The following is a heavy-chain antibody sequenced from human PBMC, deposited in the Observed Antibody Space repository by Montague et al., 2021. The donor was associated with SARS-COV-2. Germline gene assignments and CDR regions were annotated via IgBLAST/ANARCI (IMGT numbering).Heavy chain of an antibody. CDR1: GFTFSSYE. V-gene: IGHV3-48*03. CDR2: ISSSGSTI. CDR3: AREQPYNWNYDRPHFDY. Sequence: SLRLSCAASGFTFSSYEMHWVRQAPGKGLEWVSYISSSGSTIYHADSVKGRFTISRDNAKNSLYLQMNSLRAEDTAVYYCAREQPYNWNYDRPHFDYWGQGTLVTVSS. D-gene: IGHD1-7*01. J-gene: IGHJ4*02.